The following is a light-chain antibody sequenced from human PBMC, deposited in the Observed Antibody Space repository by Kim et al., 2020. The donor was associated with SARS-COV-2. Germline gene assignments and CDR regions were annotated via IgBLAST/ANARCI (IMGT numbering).Light chain of an antibody. V-gene: IGKV1-5*03. Sequence: DSQMTQSPSTLSASVGDRVTITCRASQSISIWLAWYQQKPGKAPKLLIYKASSLESGVPSRFSGSGSGTEFTLTISCLQPDDFATYYCQQYNSYPWTFGQGTNVDIK. CDR3: QQYNSYPWT. CDR1: QSISIW. CDR2: KAS. J-gene: IGKJ1*01.